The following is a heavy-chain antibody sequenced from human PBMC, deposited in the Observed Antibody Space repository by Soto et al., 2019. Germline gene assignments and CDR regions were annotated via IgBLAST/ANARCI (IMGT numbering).Heavy chain of an antibody. D-gene: IGHD1-1*01. V-gene: IGHV3-53*01. Sequence: DVQLVESGGGLIQPGAPLRLTCAAFGLTISGKKYVAWVRQDPGKALEWVSALYDLDGLFYATSVKGRFTTSSHSSKTTVYLQMNALRPDDAAVYYFATWHEREHAYDVWGQGTTVTVSS. CDR2: LYDLDGL. J-gene: IGHJ3*01. CDR1: GLTISGKKY. CDR3: ATWHEREHAYDV.